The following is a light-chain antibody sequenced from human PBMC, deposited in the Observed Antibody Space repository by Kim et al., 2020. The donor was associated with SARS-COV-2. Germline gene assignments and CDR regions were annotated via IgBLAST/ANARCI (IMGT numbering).Light chain of an antibody. CDR3: SSYTNSNTWV. J-gene: IGLJ3*02. V-gene: IGLV2-14*01. CDR1: SSDVGGYNF. CDR2: DVS. Sequence: QSALTQPASVSGSPGQSITISCTGTSSDVGGYNFVSWYQQHPGKAPKLMIYDVSKRPSGVSNRFSGSKSANTASRTISGLQAEDEADYYCSSYTNSNTWVFGGGTQLTVL.